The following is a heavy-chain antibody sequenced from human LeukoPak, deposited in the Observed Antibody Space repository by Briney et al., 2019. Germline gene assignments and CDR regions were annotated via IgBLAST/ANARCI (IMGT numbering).Heavy chain of an antibody. CDR2: IYYSGST. J-gene: IGHJ4*02. V-gene: IGHV4-59*01. CDR1: GGSISSYY. Sequence: PSETLSLTCTVSGGSISSYYWSWIRQPPGKGLEWIGYIYYSGSTYYNPSLKSRVTISLDTSKNQFSLKLSSVTADDTAVYYCARVSYDFWSGYYVDYWGQGTLVTVSS. CDR3: ARVSYDFWSGYYVDY. D-gene: IGHD3-3*01.